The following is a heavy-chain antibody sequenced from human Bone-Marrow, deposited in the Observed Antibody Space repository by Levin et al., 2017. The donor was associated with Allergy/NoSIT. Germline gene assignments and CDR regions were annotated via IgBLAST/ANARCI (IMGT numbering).Heavy chain of an antibody. D-gene: IGHD1-26*01. CDR3: ARDKIVGATKFDY. CDR2: INEDGSEK. CDR1: GFTFSNYW. Sequence: SCAASGFTFSNYWMSWVRQAPGKGPEWVANINEDGSEKYYVDSVKGRFTISRDNAENSLYLQMNSLRVEDTAVYYCARDKIVGATKFDYWGQGTLVTVSS. J-gene: IGHJ4*02. V-gene: IGHV3-7*01.